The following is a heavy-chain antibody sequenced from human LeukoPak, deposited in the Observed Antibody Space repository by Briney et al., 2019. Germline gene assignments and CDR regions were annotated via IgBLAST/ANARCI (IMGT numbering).Heavy chain of an antibody. CDR3: ARGVVVVAATLDY. Sequence: GGSLRPSCAASEFSVGSNYMTWVRQAPGKGLEWVSLIYSGGSTYYADSVKGRFTISRDNSKNTLYLQMNSLRAEDTAVYYCARGVVVVAATLDYWGQGTLVTVSS. J-gene: IGHJ4*02. CDR2: IYSGGST. D-gene: IGHD2-15*01. V-gene: IGHV3-66*01. CDR1: EFSVGSNY.